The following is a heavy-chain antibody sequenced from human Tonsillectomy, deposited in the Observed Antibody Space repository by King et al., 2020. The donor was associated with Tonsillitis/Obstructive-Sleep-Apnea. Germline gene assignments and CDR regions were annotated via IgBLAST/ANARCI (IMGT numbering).Heavy chain of an antibody. CDR1: GGSISSSSYY. J-gene: IGHJ4*02. CDR3: ARHSDSSGYYYFDY. V-gene: IGHV4-39*01. D-gene: IGHD3-22*01. CDR2: IYYSGST. Sequence: PLQESGPGLVKPSETLSLTCTVSGGSISSSSYYWGWIRQPPGKGLEWIGSIYYSGSTYYNPSLKSRVTISVDTSKNQFSLKLSSVTAADTAVYYCARHSDSSGYYYFDYWGQGTLVTVSS.